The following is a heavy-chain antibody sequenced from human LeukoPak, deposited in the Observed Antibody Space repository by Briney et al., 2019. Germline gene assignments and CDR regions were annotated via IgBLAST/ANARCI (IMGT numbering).Heavy chain of an antibody. Sequence: ASVKVSCKASGYTFTSYGISLARQAPGQGLEWMGWISAYNGNTNYVQKLQGRVTMTTDTSTSTAYMELRSLRSDDTAVYYCARASGIAAAGTPSGNYWGQGTLVTVSS. CDR1: GYTFTSYG. CDR2: ISAYNGNT. D-gene: IGHD6-13*01. V-gene: IGHV1-18*01. CDR3: ARASGIAAAGTPSGNY. J-gene: IGHJ4*02.